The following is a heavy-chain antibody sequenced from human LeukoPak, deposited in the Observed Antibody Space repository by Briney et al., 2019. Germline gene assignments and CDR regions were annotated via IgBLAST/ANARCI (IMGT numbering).Heavy chain of an antibody. D-gene: IGHD3-22*01. V-gene: IGHV3-21*01. CDR2: ISRSNIYK. J-gene: IGHJ4*02. Sequence: AGGSLRLSCAASGFTFSSYTMNWVRLAPGKGLEWVSSISRSNIYKYYADSVKGRFTISRDNAKNSLYLQMNSLRAEDTAVYYCANSRYDSSGYYGIIGYWGQGTLVTVSS. CDR3: ANSRYDSSGYYGIIGY. CDR1: GFTFSSYT.